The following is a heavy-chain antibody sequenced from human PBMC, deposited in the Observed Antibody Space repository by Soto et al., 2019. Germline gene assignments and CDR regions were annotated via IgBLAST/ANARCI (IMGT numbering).Heavy chain of an antibody. Sequence: SETLSLTCTVSGGSISSYYWSWIRQPPGKGLEWIGYIYYSGSTNYNPSLKSRVTISVDTSKNQFSLRLSSVTAADTAVYYCARDNGDYSEYNWFAPWGQGTLVTVSS. CDR2: IYYSGST. J-gene: IGHJ5*02. CDR3: ARDNGDYSEYNWFAP. CDR1: GGSISSYY. V-gene: IGHV4-59*01. D-gene: IGHD4-17*01.